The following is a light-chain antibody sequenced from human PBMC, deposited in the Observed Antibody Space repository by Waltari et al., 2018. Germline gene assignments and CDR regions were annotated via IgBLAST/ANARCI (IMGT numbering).Light chain of an antibody. CDR2: DVN. J-gene: IGLJ3*02. Sequence: QSALPQPAPVSGCPGQSITIPCTGTGSDIGAYNYVSWFQQHPGKAPKLMSYDVNSRPSGVSTRFSGSKSGNTASLTISGLQAEDEAEYCCSAPTSINTLVFGGGTKLTVL. CDR1: GSDIGAYNY. CDR3: SAPTSINTLV. V-gene: IGLV2-14*03.